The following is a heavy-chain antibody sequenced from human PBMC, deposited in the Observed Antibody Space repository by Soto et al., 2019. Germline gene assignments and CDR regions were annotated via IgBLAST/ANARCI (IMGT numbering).Heavy chain of an antibody. V-gene: IGHV4-30-2*01. Sequence: SETLSLTCAVSGCSISSGGYSWSWIRRPPGKGLEWIGYIYHSGSTYYNPSLKSRVTISVDRSKNQFSLKLSSVTAADTAVYYCARVPGPWGQGTLVTVSS. CDR2: IYHSGST. CDR1: GCSISSGGYS. J-gene: IGHJ5*02. CDR3: ARVPGP.